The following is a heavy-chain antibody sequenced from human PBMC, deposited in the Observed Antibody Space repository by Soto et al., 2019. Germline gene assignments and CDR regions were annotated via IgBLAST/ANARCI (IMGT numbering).Heavy chain of an antibody. V-gene: IGHV3-23*01. J-gene: IGHJ4*02. CDR1: GFTFSSYA. CDR3: ASRGPPAVPYYFDY. Sequence: GGSLRLSCAASGFTFSSYAMGWVRQAPGKGLEWVSLISAGGVATYYADSVKGRFTLSRDNSKNMLSLEMNSLRDEDTALYFCASRGPPAVPYYFDYWGQGTLVTVSS. CDR2: ISAGGVAT.